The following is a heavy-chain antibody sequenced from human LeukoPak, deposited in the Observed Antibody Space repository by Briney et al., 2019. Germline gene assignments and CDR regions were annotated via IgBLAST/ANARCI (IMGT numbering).Heavy chain of an antibody. D-gene: IGHD2-2*01. CDR3: ARAKPPCTSCLLLDY. CDR1: GYTFTGYY. Sequence: GASVKVSCKASGYTFTGYYIHWLRQAPGQGLEWMGWINPNSGATNYVQKFQGLVTMSRGTSITTAYMELSRLISDDTAVYYCARAKPPCTSCLLLDYWGQGTLVTVSS. CDR2: INPNSGAT. V-gene: IGHV1-2*02. J-gene: IGHJ4*02.